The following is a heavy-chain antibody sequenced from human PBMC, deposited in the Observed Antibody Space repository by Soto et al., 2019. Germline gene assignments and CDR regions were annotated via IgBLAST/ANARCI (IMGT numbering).Heavy chain of an antibody. CDR2: ISAYNGNT. Sequence: AASVKVSCKASGYTFTSYGISWVRQAPGQGLEWMGWISAYNGNTNYAQKLQGRVTMTTDASTSTAYMELRSLRSDDTAVYYCARPYYSDYDWSAFDILGQGKIVTGS. J-gene: IGHJ3*02. D-gene: IGHD4-17*01. CDR1: GYTFTSYG. CDR3: ARPYYSDYDWSAFDI. V-gene: IGHV1-18*01.